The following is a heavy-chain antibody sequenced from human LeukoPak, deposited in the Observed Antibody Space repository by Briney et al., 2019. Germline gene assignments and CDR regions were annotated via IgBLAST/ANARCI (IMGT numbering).Heavy chain of an antibody. J-gene: IGHJ4*02. CDR1: GGSISNGDYY. V-gene: IGHV4-30-4*01. CDR3: AGTYCGGDCYSTNFDY. Sequence: SQTLSLTCTVSGGSISNGDYYWSWIRQPPGKGLEWIGYIYYSGSAYYNPSLQSRVAISVDTSKDQFSLKLSSVTAADTAVYYCAGTYCGGDCYSTNFDYWGQGTLVTVSS. D-gene: IGHD2-21*02. CDR2: IYYSGSA.